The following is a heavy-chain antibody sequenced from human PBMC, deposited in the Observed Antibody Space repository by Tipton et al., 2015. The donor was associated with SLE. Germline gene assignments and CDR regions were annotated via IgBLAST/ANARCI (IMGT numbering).Heavy chain of an antibody. CDR2: ISSSGSTI. CDR3: ARKGHSSSWYYFDY. CDR1: GFTFSSYE. Sequence: SLRLSCAASGFTFSSYEMNWVRQAPGKGLEWVSYISSSGSTIYYSDSVKGRFTISRDNAKNSLYLQMNSLRAEDTAVYYCARKGHSSSWYYFDYWGQGTLVTVSS. V-gene: IGHV3-48*03. D-gene: IGHD6-13*01. J-gene: IGHJ4*02.